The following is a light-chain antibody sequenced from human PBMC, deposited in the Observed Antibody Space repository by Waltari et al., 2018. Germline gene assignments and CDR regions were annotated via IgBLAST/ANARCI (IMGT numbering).Light chain of an antibody. CDR3: QNHERLPAM. Sequence: EIVLTQSPGTLSFSPGERATLSCSASQSISRYLAWYQQKPGQAPRLLIYAASSRATGIPDRFSGSGSGTDFSLTISRLEPEDFAVYYCQNHERLPAMFGQGTKVEIK. CDR2: AAS. J-gene: IGKJ1*01. CDR1: QSISRY. V-gene: IGKV3-20*01.